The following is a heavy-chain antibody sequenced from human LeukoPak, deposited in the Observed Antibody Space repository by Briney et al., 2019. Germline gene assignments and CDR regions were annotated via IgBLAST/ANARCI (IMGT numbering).Heavy chain of an antibody. D-gene: IGHD7-27*01. V-gene: IGHV1-2*02. J-gene: IGHJ4*02. CDR3: ARGPNTGAFDA. Sequence: ASVKVSCKASGYTFSDYYMHWWRQAPGQRLEWLGWINPKSGDTNFAQTFKGRVTMTRDTSISTAYMELSSLTSDDRAVYYCARGPNTGAFDAWGQGTLVTVSS. CDR2: INPKSGDT. CDR1: GYTFSDYY.